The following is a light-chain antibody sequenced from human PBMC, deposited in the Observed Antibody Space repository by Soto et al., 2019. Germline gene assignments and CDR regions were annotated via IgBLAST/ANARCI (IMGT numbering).Light chain of an antibody. CDR3: QQYHNWPPQYT. CDR2: GAS. CDR1: QTVGSN. V-gene: IGKV3-15*01. Sequence: EIVMTQSPATLSVSPGERATLSCRASQTVGSNIAWYQQKPGQAPRLLIHGASTRATGVSARFSGTGSGTXXXXTXSSLQSEDFAVYYCQQYHNWPPQYTFGQGTRLQIK. J-gene: IGKJ2*01.